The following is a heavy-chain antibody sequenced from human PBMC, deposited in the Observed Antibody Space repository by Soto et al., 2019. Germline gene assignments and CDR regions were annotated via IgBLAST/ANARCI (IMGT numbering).Heavy chain of an antibody. CDR1: GGSISSGGYY. Sequence: QVQLQESGPGLVKPSQTLSLTCTVSGGSISSGGYYWSWIRQHPGKGLEWVGYIYYSGSTYYNPSLKSRVTISVDTSKNQFSLKLSSVTAADTAVYYCAASCVACGGFNYYGMDVWGQGTTVTVSS. V-gene: IGHV4-31*03. CDR2: IYYSGST. CDR3: AASCVACGGFNYYGMDV. J-gene: IGHJ6*02. D-gene: IGHD5-12*01.